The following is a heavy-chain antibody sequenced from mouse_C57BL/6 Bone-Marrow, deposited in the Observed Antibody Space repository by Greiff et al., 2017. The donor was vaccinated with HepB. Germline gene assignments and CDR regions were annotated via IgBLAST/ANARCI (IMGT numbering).Heavy chain of an antibody. CDR3: AIPFYSGNPPNAMDY. CDR1: GYTFTDYT. CDR2: IYPRDGST. V-gene: IGHV1-78*01. J-gene: IGHJ4*01. D-gene: IGHD2-1*01. Sequence: QVQLQQSDAELVKPGASVKISCKVSGYTFTDYTIHWMKQRPEQGLEWIGYIYPRDGSTKYNEKFKGKATLTADKSSSTAYMQLNSLTSEDSAVYFCAIPFYSGNPPNAMDYWGQGTSVTVSS.